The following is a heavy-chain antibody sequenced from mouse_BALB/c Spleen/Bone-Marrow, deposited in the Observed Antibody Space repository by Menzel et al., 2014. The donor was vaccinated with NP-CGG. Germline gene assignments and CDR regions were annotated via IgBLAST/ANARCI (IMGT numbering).Heavy chain of an antibody. CDR3: AGYDYYQAWFAY. D-gene: IGHD2-4*01. CDR2: IDPANGNT. J-gene: IGHJ3*01. V-gene: IGHV14-3*02. Sequence: VQLQQSGAELVKPGASVKLSCTASGVNIKDTYMHWVKQRPEQGLEWIGRIDPANGNTKYDPKFQGKATITADTSSNTAYLRLSSLTSEDTAVYYCAGYDYYQAWFAYWGQGTLVTVSA. CDR1: GVNIKDTY.